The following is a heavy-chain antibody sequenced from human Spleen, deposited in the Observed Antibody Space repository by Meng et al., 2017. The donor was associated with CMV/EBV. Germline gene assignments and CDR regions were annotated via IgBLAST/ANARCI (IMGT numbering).Heavy chain of an antibody. CDR3: ARGSGRSGTCHFDF. D-gene: IGHD3-3*01. CDR1: LTFSSYS. J-gene: IGHJ4*01. Sequence: LTFSSYSGGLVRQDPSEGLGWVSGIIWNGGITFYADSIKGRLTISRDNAKNSLYLQMNSLTADDTALYYCARGSGRSGTCHFDFWGHGALVTVSS. CDR2: IIWNGGIT. V-gene: IGHV3-20*03.